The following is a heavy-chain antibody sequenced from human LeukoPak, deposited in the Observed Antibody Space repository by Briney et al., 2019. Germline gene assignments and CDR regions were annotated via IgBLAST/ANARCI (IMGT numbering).Heavy chain of an antibody. V-gene: IGHV4-34*01. Sequence: PSGTLSLTCAVYGGSFSGYYWSWIRQPPGKGLEWIGEINHSGSTNYNPSLKSRVTISVDTSKNQFSLKLSSVTAADTAVYYCARGIAAAGTGFDYWGQGTLVTVSS. CDR1: GGSFSGYY. CDR2: INHSGST. J-gene: IGHJ4*02. CDR3: ARGIAAAGTGFDY. D-gene: IGHD6-13*01.